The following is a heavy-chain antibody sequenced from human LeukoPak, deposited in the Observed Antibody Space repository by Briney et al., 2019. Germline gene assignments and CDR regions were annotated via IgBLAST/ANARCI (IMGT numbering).Heavy chain of an antibody. CDR1: GDTFNSYA. J-gene: IGHJ5*02. Sequence: SVKVSCKASGDTFNSYAIAWVRQAPGQGLEWMGGIIPMFDTPDYAQKFQGRVTITADKSTRTVYMELSSLRSEDTAVYYCARDSGTTGEVKFDPWGQGTLVTVSS. V-gene: IGHV1-69*06. D-gene: IGHD3-10*01. CDR3: ARDSGTTGEVKFDP. CDR2: IIPMFDTP.